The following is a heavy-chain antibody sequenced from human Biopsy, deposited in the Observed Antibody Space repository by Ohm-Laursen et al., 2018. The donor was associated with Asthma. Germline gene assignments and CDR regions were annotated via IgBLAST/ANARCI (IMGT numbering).Heavy chain of an antibody. J-gene: IGHJ4*02. V-gene: IGHV1-69*13. Sequence: SVKVSCNASGGTFSSYAISWVRQAPGQGLEWMGGIIPIFGTANYAQKFQGRVTITADESTSTAYMELSSLRSEDTAVYYCARLNYYDSSGKYLDSWGQGTLVTVSS. CDR3: ARLNYYDSSGKYLDS. D-gene: IGHD3-22*01. CDR2: IIPIFGTA. CDR1: GGTFSSYA.